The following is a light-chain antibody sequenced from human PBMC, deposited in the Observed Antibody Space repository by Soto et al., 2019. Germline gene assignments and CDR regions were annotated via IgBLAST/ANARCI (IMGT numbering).Light chain of an antibody. CDR2: DVS. Sequence: QSVLTQPRSVSGSPGQSVTISCTGTNSDVGNYNLVSWYQQHPGKAPKLLIYDVSRRPSGVPDRFSGSKSGNTASLTISGLQADDEADYYCCSYAGSYTLIFGTGTKVTVL. CDR3: CSYAGSYTLI. J-gene: IGLJ1*01. V-gene: IGLV2-11*01. CDR1: NSDVGNYNL.